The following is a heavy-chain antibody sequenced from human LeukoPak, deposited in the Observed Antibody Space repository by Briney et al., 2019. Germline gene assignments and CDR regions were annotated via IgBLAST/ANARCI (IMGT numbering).Heavy chain of an antibody. Sequence: GRSLRLSCAASGFTFSGYAMHWVRQAPGKGLEWVAVISYDGSNKYYADSVKGRFTISRDNSKNTLYLQMNSLRAEDTAVYYCARDEDDRSEESLFQHWGQGTLVTVSS. J-gene: IGHJ1*01. V-gene: IGHV3-30-3*01. CDR2: ISYDGSNK. CDR1: GFTFSGYA. D-gene: IGHD3-10*01. CDR3: ARDEDDRSEESLFQH.